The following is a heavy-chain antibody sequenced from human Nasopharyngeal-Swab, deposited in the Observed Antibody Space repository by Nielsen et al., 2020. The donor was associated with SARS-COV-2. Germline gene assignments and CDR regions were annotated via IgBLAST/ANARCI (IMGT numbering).Heavy chain of an antibody. V-gene: IGHV3-72*01. CDR1: GFTFSDHY. D-gene: IGHD1-1*01. CDR3: VRDGYTTGRNDAFDI. CDR2: IRNRANSYTT. Sequence: GGSLRLSCAASGFTFSDHYMDWVRQAPGKGLEWVGRIRNRANSYTTEYAASVKGRFAISRDDSKNSLYLQMNSLRVEDTAVYYCVRDGYTTGRNDAFDIWGQGTMVTVSS. J-gene: IGHJ3*02.